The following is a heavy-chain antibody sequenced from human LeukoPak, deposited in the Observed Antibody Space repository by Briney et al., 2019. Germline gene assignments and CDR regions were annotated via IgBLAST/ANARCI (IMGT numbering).Heavy chain of an antibody. J-gene: IGHJ3*02. Sequence: GGSLRLSCAASGFRFDDYAMHWVRQAPGKGLEWVSGISWDSAAIGYADAVRGRFTLSRANAKNSLFLQMSSLSVADTALYYCTKRARMGIAAAGDGFHIWGQGTMVTVSS. D-gene: IGHD6-13*01. CDR1: GFRFDDYA. CDR2: ISWDSAAI. V-gene: IGHV3-9*01. CDR3: TKRARMGIAAAGDGFHI.